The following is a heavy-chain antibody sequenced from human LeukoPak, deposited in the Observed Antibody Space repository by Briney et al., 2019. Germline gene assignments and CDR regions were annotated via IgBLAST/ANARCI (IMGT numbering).Heavy chain of an antibody. CDR2: IYYSGST. CDR1: GGSISSSSYY. J-gene: IGHJ6*03. V-gene: IGHV4-39*07. Sequence: PSETLSLICTVSGGSISSSSYYWGWVRQPPGRGLEWIGSIYYSGSTYYNPSLKSRVTISVDTSKNQFSLKLSSVTAADTAVYYCERVENCSSTSCYTFYYYMDVWGKGTTVTVSS. CDR3: ERVENCSSTSCYTFYYYMDV. D-gene: IGHD2-2*02.